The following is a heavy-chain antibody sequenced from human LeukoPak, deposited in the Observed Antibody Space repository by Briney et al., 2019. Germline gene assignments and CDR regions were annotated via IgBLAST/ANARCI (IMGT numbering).Heavy chain of an antibody. CDR3: ARGITIFGVVTSYYFDY. CDR2: IIPILDIA. D-gene: IGHD3-3*01. Sequence: ASVKVSCKASGGTFSSYAISWVRQAPGQGLEWMGRIIPILDIANYAQKFQGRVTITADKSTSTAYMELSSLRSEDTAVYYCARGITIFGVVTSYYFDYWGQGTLVTVSS. CDR1: GGTFSSYA. J-gene: IGHJ4*02. V-gene: IGHV1-69*04.